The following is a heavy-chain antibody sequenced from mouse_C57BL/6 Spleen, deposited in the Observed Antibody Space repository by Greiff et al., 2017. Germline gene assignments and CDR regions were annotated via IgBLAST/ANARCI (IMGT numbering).Heavy chain of an antibody. CDR2: IYPGDGDT. Sequence: QVQLKESGPELVKPGASVKISCKASGYAFSSSWMNWVKQRPGKGLEWIGRIYPGDGDTNYNGKFKGKATLTADKSSSTAYMQLSSLTSEDSAVYFCAGIYDGYLAWFAYWGQGTLVTVSA. J-gene: IGHJ3*01. D-gene: IGHD2-3*01. V-gene: IGHV1-82*01. CDR1: GYAFSSSW. CDR3: AGIYDGYLAWFAY.